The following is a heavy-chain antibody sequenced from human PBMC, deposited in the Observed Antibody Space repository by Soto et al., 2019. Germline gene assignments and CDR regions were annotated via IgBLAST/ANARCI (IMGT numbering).Heavy chain of an antibody. D-gene: IGHD4-17*01. CDR3: AREKFILPGDGDSPDFDY. J-gene: IGHJ4*02. V-gene: IGHV3-21*01. CDR1: GFTFSSYS. CDR2: ISSSSSYI. Sequence: GGSLRLSCAASGFTFSSYSMNWVRQAPGKGLEWVSSISSSSSYIYYADSVKGRFTISRDNAKNSLYLQMNSLRAEDTAVYYCAREKFILPGDGDSPDFDYWGQGTLVTVSS.